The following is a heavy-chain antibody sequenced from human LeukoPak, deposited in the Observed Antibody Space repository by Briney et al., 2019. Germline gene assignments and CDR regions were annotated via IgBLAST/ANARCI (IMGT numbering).Heavy chain of an antibody. CDR1: GFPVSSNY. Sequence: GGSLVLSRPGPGFPVSSNYMRWARQAPGKGLQWVPVMYSDRSTYHADSVNSPVTISSDTCKHALYLQINSLRAEDTAVYYCARVQERYFVHWGQGTLDTVSS. V-gene: IGHV3-53*01. CDR2: MYSDRST. D-gene: IGHD1-26*01. J-gene: IGHJ4*02. CDR3: ARVQERYFVH.